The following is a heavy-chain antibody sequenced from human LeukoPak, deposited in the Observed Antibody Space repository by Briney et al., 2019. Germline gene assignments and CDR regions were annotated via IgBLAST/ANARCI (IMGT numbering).Heavy chain of an antibody. V-gene: IGHV3-7*01. J-gene: IGHJ4*02. D-gene: IGHD3-16*01. CDR2: IKEDGSEK. Sequence: GGSLRLSCAASGFTFSIYWMSWVRQASGKGLEWVANIKEDGSEKYYVDSVKGRFTISRDNAKNSLYLQMNSLRAEDTAVYYCARDLTRGDYYFDYWGQGTLVTVSS. CDR1: GFTFSIYW. CDR3: ARDLTRGDYYFDY.